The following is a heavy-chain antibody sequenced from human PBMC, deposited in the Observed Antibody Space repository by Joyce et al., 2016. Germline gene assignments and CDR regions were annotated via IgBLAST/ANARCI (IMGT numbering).Heavy chain of an antibody. CDR3: ARHVTDWFDP. D-gene: IGHD3-10*02. CDR1: GYSFTSHW. CDR2: IDPRDSYT. V-gene: IGHV5-10-1*03. J-gene: IGHJ5*02. Sequence: EVQLVQSGAEVKKPVESLRISCKGSGYSFTSHWISWVRQMPGKGLEWMGRIDPRDSYTDYSPSFEGHVTISVDKSISAAYLQWSSLRASDTAIYYCARHVTDWFDPWGQGTLVTVSS.